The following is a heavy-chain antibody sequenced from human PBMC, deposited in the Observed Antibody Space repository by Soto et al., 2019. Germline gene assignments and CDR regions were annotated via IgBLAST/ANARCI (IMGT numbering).Heavy chain of an antibody. V-gene: IGHV4-59*01. CDR1: GDSISSYY. D-gene: IGHD2-15*01. CDR3: ARGHLGITTTGTWYNFDY. Sequence: QVQLQESGPRLVKPSETLSLTCTVSGDSISSYYWTWIRQPPGKGLEYIGYIYYSGRTYYNPSLKIRVTISVDTSKNQFSLKLSSVTAADTAVYYCARGHLGITTTGTWYNFDYWGQGNLVTVSS. J-gene: IGHJ4*02. CDR2: IYYSGRT.